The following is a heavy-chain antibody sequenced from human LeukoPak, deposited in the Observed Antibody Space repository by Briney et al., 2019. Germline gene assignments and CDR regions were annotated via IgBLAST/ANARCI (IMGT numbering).Heavy chain of an antibody. CDR1: GFTVSSNY. CDR3: ARIGVVQLWLYFDY. CDR2: IYSGGST. Sequence: PGGSLRLSCAASGFTVSSNYMSWVRQAPGKGREWGSVIYSGGSTYYADSVKGRFTISRDNSKNTLYLQMNSLRAEDTAVYYCARIGVVQLWLYFDYWGQGTLVTVSS. J-gene: IGHJ4*02. V-gene: IGHV3-53*01. D-gene: IGHD5-18*01.